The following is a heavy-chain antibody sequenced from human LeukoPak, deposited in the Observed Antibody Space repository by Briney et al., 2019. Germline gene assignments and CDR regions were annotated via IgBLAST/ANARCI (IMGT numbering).Heavy chain of an antibody. CDR3: ARFFFVGPPLYYYYYGMDV. J-gene: IGHJ6*02. Sequence: ASVKVSCKASGYTFTNYGISWVRQAPGQGLERMGWISAYNGNTNYAQKLQGRVTMTTDTSTSTAYMELRSLRSDDTAVYYCARFFFVGPPLYYYYYGMDVWGQGTTVTVSS. V-gene: IGHV1-18*01. CDR2: ISAYNGNT. CDR1: GYTFTNYG. D-gene: IGHD2-21*01.